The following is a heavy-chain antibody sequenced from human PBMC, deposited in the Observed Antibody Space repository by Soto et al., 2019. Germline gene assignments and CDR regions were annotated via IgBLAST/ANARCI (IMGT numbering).Heavy chain of an antibody. D-gene: IGHD5-18*01. J-gene: IGHJ4*02. CDR3: SVPTAGNIYVQEVWVSDY. CDR2: IRSRAYSRTT. Sequence: KTGGSLRLSCTGSGFTFGSYAMNWFRQTPGKGLEWVGFIRSRAYSRTTEYAASVRGRFIISRDDSKSIAYLQMNSLQTEDTGVYYCSVPTAGNIYVQEVWVSDYWGQGTLVTVSS. V-gene: IGHV3-49*05. CDR1: GFTFGSYA.